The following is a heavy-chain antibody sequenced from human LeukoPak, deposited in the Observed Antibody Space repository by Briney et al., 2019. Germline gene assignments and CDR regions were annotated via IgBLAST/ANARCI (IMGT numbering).Heavy chain of an antibody. Sequence: PSETLSLTCTVSGASVSSYYWSWIRQPPGKGLEWIGYIYYSGSTNYNPSLKSRVTISVDTSKNQFSLRLSSVTAADTAMYYCVRGGPPTVTRFDYWGQGTLVTVSS. D-gene: IGHD4-17*01. V-gene: IGHV4-59*02. J-gene: IGHJ4*02. CDR2: IYYSGST. CDR1: GASVSSYY. CDR3: VRGGPPTVTRFDY.